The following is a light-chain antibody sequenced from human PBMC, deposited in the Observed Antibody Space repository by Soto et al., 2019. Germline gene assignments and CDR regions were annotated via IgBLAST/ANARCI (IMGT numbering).Light chain of an antibody. CDR3: QQYDYSRT. CDR1: QSIAAS. Sequence: DIQMTQSPSALSASVGDTVTITCRASQSIAASLAWHQHKPGEAPKLLIYDVSSLETGVPSRFSGSGSGAEFSLTIRGLQPDDFATYYCQQYDYSRTFGQGTKVDIK. CDR2: DVS. V-gene: IGKV1-5*01. J-gene: IGKJ1*01.